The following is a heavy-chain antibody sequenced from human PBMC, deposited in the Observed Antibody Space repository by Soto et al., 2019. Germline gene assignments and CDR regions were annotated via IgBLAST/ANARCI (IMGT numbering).Heavy chain of an antibody. CDR2: ISGSGGST. J-gene: IGHJ5*02. Sequence: EVQLLESGGGLVQPGGSLRLSCAASGFTFSSYAMSWVRQAPGKGLEWVSAISGSGGSTYYADSVKGRFTISRDNSKNTLYRQMNGLRAEDTALYYWAKSGYSSGCPWGQGTLVTVSS. D-gene: IGHD6-19*01. CDR3: AKSGYSSGCP. CDR1: GFTFSSYA. V-gene: IGHV3-23*01.